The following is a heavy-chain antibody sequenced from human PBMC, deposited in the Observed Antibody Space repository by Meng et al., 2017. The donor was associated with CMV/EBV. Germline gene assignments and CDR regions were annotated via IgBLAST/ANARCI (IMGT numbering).Heavy chain of an antibody. Sequence: GESLKISCAASGFTFSSYWMSWVRQAPGKGLEWVANIKQDGSEKYYVDSVKGRFTISRDNAKNSLYLQMNSPRAEDTAVYYCARDFGPYCTNGVCYTRFDYWGQGTLVTVSS. V-gene: IGHV3-7*01. D-gene: IGHD2-8*01. CDR3: ARDFGPYCTNGVCYTRFDY. J-gene: IGHJ4*02. CDR2: IKQDGSEK. CDR1: GFTFSSYW.